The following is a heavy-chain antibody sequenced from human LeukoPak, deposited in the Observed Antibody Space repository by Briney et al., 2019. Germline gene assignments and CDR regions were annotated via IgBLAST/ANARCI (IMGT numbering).Heavy chain of an antibody. D-gene: IGHD3-3*01. CDR2: INHSGST. CDR1: GGSFSGYY. J-gene: IGHJ4*02. CDR3: ARGFPSDFCSGYYTGQFDY. Sequence: SETLSLTCAVYGGSFSGYYWSWIRQPPGKGLEWIGEINHSGSTNYNPSLKSRVTISVDTSKNQFSLKLSSVTAADTAVYYCARGFPSDFCSGYYTGQFDYWGQGTLVTVSS. V-gene: IGHV4-34*01.